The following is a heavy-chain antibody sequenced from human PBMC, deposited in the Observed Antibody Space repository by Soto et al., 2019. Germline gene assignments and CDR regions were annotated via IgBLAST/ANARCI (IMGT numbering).Heavy chain of an antibody. CDR1: GYTFTSYA. CDR2: INAFNGDT. Sequence: QGHLVQSGAEVRKPGASVNISCKASGYTFTSYALHWVRQAPGQGLEWMGWINAFNGDTKYSQRFQDRVTFTRDTSARTAYMEVSSLRFEDTAVYFCARDLGTMVRGVIVYYYATHVWGQGTTVTVSS. V-gene: IGHV1-3*01. J-gene: IGHJ6*02. CDR3: ARDLGTMVRGVIVYYYATHV. D-gene: IGHD3-10*01.